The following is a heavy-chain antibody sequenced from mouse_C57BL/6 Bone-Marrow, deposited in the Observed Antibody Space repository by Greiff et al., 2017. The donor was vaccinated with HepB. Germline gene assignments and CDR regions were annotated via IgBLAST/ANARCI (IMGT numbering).Heavy chain of an antibody. J-gene: IGHJ2*01. V-gene: IGHV5-6*01. CDR2: ISSGGSYT. Sequence: DVQLVESGGDLVKPGGSLKLSCAASGFTFSSYGMSWVRQTPDKRLEWVATISSGGSYTYYPDSVKGRFTISRDNAKNTLYLQMSSLKSEDTAMYYGAGGAGGDYWGQGTTLTVSS. CDR3: AGGAGGDY. CDR1: GFTFSSYG.